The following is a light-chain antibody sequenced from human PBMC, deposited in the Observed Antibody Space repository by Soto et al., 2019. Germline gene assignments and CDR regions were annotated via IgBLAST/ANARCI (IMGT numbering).Light chain of an antibody. V-gene: IGKV1-39*01. CDR2: AAS. CDR1: QRVTSF. J-gene: IGKJ2*01. Sequence: DIQMTQSPSSLSASVGDRVIITCRASQRVTSFINWYRQRPGKAPELLIFAASTLHSGVPSRFSGSGSGTDFTLTITSLHPGDIVVYFCQQSYSAPYTFGQGTKLAIK. CDR3: QQSYSAPYT.